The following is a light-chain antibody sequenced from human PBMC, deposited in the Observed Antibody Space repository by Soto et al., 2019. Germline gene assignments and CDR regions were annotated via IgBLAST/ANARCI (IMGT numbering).Light chain of an antibody. V-gene: IGKV3-15*01. CDR3: QQCKTWPYT. CDR2: GAS. J-gene: IGKJ2*01. CDR1: QSVGSN. Sequence: EIVMTQSPATLSVYPGERATLSCRASQSVGSNLAWYQQNPGQAPRLLIYGASTRPTGIPDRFSGSGSGTEFTLTISSLQSEDFVVYYCQQCKTWPYTFGQGTELEI.